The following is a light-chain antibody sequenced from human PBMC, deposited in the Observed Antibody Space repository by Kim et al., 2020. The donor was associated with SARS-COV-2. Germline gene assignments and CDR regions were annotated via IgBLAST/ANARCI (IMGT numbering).Light chain of an antibody. CDR1: SSNIGNNY. CDR3: GTWDSSLSAEV. Sequence: GQKGTISCSGSSSNIGNNYVSWYQQHPGTAPKLLIYDNNKRPSGIPDRFSGSKSGTSATLGITGLQTGDEADYYCGTWDSSLSAEVFGGGTQLTVL. J-gene: IGLJ3*02. V-gene: IGLV1-51*01. CDR2: DNN.